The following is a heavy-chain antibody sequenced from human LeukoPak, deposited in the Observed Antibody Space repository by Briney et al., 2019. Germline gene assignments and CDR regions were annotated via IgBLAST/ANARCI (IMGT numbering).Heavy chain of an antibody. Sequence: EASVKVSCKASGYTFTSYGISWVRQAPGQGLEWMGWISAYNGNTNYAQKRQGRVTMTTDTSTSTASMELRSLRSDDTAVYYCASGPAPRSRLWFGDSYYSYYMDVWGKGTTVTVSS. D-gene: IGHD3-10*01. J-gene: IGHJ6*03. CDR1: GYTFTSYG. CDR2: ISAYNGNT. CDR3: ASGPAPRSRLWFGDSYYSYYMDV. V-gene: IGHV1-18*01.